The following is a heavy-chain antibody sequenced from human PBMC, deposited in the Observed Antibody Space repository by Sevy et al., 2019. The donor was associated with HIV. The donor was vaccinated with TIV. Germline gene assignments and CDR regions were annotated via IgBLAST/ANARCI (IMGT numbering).Heavy chain of an antibody. V-gene: IGHV3-9*01. Sequence: GGSLRLSCTASGFTFDDHAMHWVRQGPGKGLEWVSGISWNSGGIHYADSVKGRFTISRDNAKNSLYLQMNSLRPEDTALYFCAKGGPDYHYGMDVWGQGTTVTVSS. CDR2: ISWNSGGI. CDR3: AKGGPDYHYGMDV. J-gene: IGHJ6*02. CDR1: GFTFDDHA.